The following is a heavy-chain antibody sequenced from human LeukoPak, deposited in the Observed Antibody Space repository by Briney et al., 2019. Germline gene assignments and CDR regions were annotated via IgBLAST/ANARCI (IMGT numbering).Heavy chain of an antibody. CDR1: GFTFSAYA. J-gene: IGHJ5*02. V-gene: IGHV3-23*01. Sequence: PGGSLRLSCAASGFTFSAYAISWVRQAPGKGLEWVSAISGSGGITYYADSVKGRFTISRGNSKNTLYLQMNSLRAEDTAVYYCAKHDPRRVVITNWFDPWDQGTLVTVSS. CDR2: ISGSGGIT. D-gene: IGHD3-22*01. CDR3: AKHDPRRVVITNWFDP.